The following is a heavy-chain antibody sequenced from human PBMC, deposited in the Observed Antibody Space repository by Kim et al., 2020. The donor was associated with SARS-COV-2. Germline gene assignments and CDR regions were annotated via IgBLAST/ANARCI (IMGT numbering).Heavy chain of an antibody. CDR1: GGSISSYY. CDR3: ARGHSSGYPNFDY. D-gene: IGHD3-22*01. V-gene: IGHV4-59*01. J-gene: IGHJ4*02. CDR2: IYYSGST. Sequence: SETLSLTCTVSGGSISSYYWSWIRQPPGKGLEWIGYIYYSGSTNYNPSLKSRVTISVDTSKNQFSLKLSSVTAADTAVYYCARGHSSGYPNFDYWGQGTLVTVSS.